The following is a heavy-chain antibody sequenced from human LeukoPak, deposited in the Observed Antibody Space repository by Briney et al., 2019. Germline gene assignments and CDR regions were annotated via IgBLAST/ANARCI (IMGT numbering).Heavy chain of an antibody. V-gene: IGHV3-74*01. CDR1: GFTFSSYW. J-gene: IGHJ3*02. CDR2: INSDGSTT. Sequence: GGSLRLSCAASGFTFSSYWMHWVRQAPGKGLVWVSRINSDGSTTSYADPVKGRFTISRDNAKNTLFLQMNTLRGDDTALYYCARVGLLVNGAFDIWGQGTMVTVAS. D-gene: IGHD2-8*01. CDR3: ARVGLLVNGAFDI.